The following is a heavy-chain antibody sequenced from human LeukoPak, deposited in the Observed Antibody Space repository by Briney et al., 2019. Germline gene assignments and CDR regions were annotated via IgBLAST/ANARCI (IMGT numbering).Heavy chain of an antibody. Sequence: SQTLSLTCTVSGGSISSGGYYWSWIRQHPGKGLEWIGYIYYSGSTYYNPSLKSRVTISVDTSKNQFSLKLSSVTAADTAVYYCARGTDHYVDYEGVYFDYWGQGTLVTVSS. V-gene: IGHV4-31*03. D-gene: IGHD4-17*01. CDR1: GGSISSGGYY. CDR3: ARGTDHYVDYEGVYFDY. CDR2: IYYSGST. J-gene: IGHJ4*02.